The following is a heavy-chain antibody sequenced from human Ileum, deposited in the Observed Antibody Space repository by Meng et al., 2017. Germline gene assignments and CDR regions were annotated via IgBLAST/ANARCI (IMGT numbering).Heavy chain of an antibody. V-gene: IGHV4-4*02. Sequence: SETLSLTCAVSGGSISSSNWWSWVRQPPGKGLEWIGEIYHSGSTNYNPSLKSRVTISVDKSKNQFSLKLSSVTAADTAVYYCATYRYSLSDVDAFDIWGQGTMVTVSS. CDR3: ATYRYSLSDVDAFDI. CDR1: GGSISSSNW. J-gene: IGHJ3*02. CDR2: IYHSGST. D-gene: IGHD2-15*01.